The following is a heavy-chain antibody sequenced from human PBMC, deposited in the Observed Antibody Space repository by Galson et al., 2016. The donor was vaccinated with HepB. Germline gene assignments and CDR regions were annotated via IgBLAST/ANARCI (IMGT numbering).Heavy chain of an antibody. CDR1: GFTFSNYG. Sequence: SLRLSCAASGFTFSNYGMHWVRQAPGKGLEWVAVISYDGSLKYYGDSGKGRFTISRDNSKNTLSLQMNSLRVEDTAVYYCAKDIRGLTTVTAENDNWGQGTLVTVSS. CDR2: ISYDGSLK. CDR3: AKDIRGLTTVTAENDN. D-gene: IGHD4-17*01. J-gene: IGHJ4*02. V-gene: IGHV3-30*18.